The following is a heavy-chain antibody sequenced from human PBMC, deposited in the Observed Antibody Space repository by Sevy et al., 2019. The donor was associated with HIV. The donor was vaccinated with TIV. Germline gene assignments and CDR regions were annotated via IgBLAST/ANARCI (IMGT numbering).Heavy chain of an antibody. D-gene: IGHD2-15*01. V-gene: IGHV3-33*01. CDR3: ARDLDRRYCSGGSCYPDY. CDR2: IWYDGSNK. CDR1: GFTFSSYG. J-gene: IGHJ4*02. Sequence: GGSLRLSCAASGFTFSSYGMHWVRQAPGKGLEWVAVIWYDGSNKYYADSMKGRFTISRDNSKNRLYLQMNSLRAEDTAVYYCARDLDRRYCSGGSCYPDYWGQGTLVTVSS.